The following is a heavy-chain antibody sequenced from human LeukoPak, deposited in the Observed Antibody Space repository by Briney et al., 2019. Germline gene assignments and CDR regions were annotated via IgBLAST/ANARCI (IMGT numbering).Heavy chain of an antibody. Sequence: PSETLSLTCIVSGGSMNSHYWSWIRQPPGKGLEWIGYIYYSGTTNYNPSLKSRVTISVDTSKNLFSLRLSSVTAADTAVYYCARPSRDGYRYTFDYWGQGILVTVSS. CDR3: ARPSRDGYRYTFDY. CDR2: IYYSGTT. D-gene: IGHD5-24*01. V-gene: IGHV4-59*11. J-gene: IGHJ4*02. CDR1: GGSMNSHY.